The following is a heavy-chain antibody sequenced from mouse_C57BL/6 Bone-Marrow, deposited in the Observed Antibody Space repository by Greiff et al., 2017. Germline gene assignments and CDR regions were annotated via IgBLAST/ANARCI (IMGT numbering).Heavy chain of an antibody. CDR2: IHPNSGST. Sequence: VQRVESGAELVKPGASVKLSCKASGYTFTSYWMHWVKQRPGQGLEWIGMIHPNSGSTNYNEKFKSKATLTVDKSSSTAYMQLSSLTSEDSAVYYCARDSSGYNYAMDYWGQGTSVTVSS. CDR1: GYTFTSYW. J-gene: IGHJ4*01. CDR3: ARDSSGYNYAMDY. V-gene: IGHV1-64*01. D-gene: IGHD3-2*02.